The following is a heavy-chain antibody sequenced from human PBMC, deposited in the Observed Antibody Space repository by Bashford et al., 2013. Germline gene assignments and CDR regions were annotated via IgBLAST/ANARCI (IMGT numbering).Heavy chain of an antibody. CDR1: GYRFTSYW. Sequence: ESLKISCKGSGYRFTSYWIAWVRQMPGKGLEWMGTIYAGDSDTRYSPSFQGQVTISADKSISTAYLQWSSLKASDTAMYYCARLYYYDSSGYYYDAFDIWGQGTMVTVSS. V-gene: IGHV5-51*01. CDR2: IYAGDSDT. D-gene: IGHD3-22*01. CDR3: ARLYYYDSSGYYYDAFDI. J-gene: IGHJ3*02.